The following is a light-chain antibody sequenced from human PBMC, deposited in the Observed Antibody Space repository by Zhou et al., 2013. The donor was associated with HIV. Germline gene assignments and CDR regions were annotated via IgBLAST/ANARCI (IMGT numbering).Light chain of an antibody. CDR1: QSISNS. V-gene: IGKV1-5*03. CDR3: QQCDEYVFT. Sequence: DVQMTQSPSTLSASVGDRVTITCRASQSISNSLAWYQQKPGKAPQLLIYKASNLESGVPSRFSGSGSGTEFTLTIDNLQSEDFAIYFCQQCDEYVFTFGQGT. J-gene: IGKJ2*01. CDR2: KAS.